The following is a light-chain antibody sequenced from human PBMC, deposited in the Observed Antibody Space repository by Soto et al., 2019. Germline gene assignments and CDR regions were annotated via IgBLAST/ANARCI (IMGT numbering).Light chain of an antibody. CDR2: EGS. J-gene: IGLJ1*01. Sequence: QSVLTQPASVSESPGQSITISCTGTSSDVGSYEFVSWYQQYPGKAPKLMIYEGSKRPSGVSDRFSGSKSGNTASLTISGLQAEDEADYFYCSYAGGSNVFGAGNKLTVL. CDR3: CSYAGGSNV. V-gene: IGLV2-23*03. CDR1: SSDVGSYEF.